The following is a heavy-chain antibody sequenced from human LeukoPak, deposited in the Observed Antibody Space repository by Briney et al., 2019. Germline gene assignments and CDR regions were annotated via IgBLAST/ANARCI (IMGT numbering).Heavy chain of an antibody. V-gene: IGHV3-23*01. J-gene: IGHJ4*02. Sequence: GGSLRLSCAASGFTFSSYGMHWVRQAPGKGLEWVSAISGSGGSTYYADSVKGRFTISRDNSKNTLYLQMDSLRAEDTAVYYCAKNVYSTSSDYWGQGTLVTVSS. CDR1: GFTFSSYG. CDR3: AKNVYSTSSDY. D-gene: IGHD6-6*01. CDR2: ISGSGGST.